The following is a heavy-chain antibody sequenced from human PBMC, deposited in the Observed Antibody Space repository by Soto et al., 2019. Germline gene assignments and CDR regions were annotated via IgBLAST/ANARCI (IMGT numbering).Heavy chain of an antibody. J-gene: IGHJ6*02. Sequence: SETLSLTCAVYGGSFSGYYWSWIRQPPGKGLEWIGEINHSGSTNYNPSLKSRVTISVDTSKNQFSLKLSSVTAADTAVYYCARAILGYCSSTSCRGYSYYYGMDVWGQGTTVTVSS. CDR3: ARAILGYCSSTSCRGYSYYYGMDV. CDR1: GGSFSGYY. V-gene: IGHV4-34*01. D-gene: IGHD2-2*01. CDR2: INHSGST.